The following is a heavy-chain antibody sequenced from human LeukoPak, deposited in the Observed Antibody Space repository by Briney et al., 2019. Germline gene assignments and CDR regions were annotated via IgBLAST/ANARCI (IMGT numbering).Heavy chain of an antibody. J-gene: IGHJ6*04. D-gene: IGHD3-9*01. CDR1: GYSLTSYW. V-gene: IGHV5-10-1*01. CDR3: ASNDILTGYYNAYYYYGMDV. Sequence: GESLRISCKGSGYSLTSYWISWVRQMPGKGLEWMGRIDPSDSYTNYSPSFQGHVTISADKSISTAYLQWSSLKASDTAMYYCASNDILTGYYNAYYYYGMDVWGKGTTVTVSS. CDR2: IDPSDSYT.